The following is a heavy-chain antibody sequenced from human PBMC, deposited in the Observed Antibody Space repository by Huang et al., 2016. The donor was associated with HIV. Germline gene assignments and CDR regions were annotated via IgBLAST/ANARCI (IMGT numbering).Heavy chain of an antibody. CDR2: MNSDGSSS. Sequence: EVQLVESGGGLVQPGGSLRLSCAASGFTFSSYWMHWVRQAPGKGLVCVSRMNSDGSSSGYADSVKGRFTISRDNAKNTLYLQMNSLRAEDTAVYYCVRDPRIQSWLNYFDYWGQGTLVSVSS. J-gene: IGHJ4*02. D-gene: IGHD3-22*01. CDR1: GFTFSSYW. V-gene: IGHV3-74*01. CDR3: VRDPRIQSWLNYFDY.